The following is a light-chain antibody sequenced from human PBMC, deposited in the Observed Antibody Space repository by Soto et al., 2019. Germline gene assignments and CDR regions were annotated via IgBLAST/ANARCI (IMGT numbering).Light chain of an antibody. CDR3: QQYGSSPVT. Sequence: EIVLTQSPGTLSLSPGERATLSCRASQSVSSSYLAWYQQKPGQAPRLLIYGASSRDTGIPARFSGSGSGTDFTLTISRLEPEGFAVYYCQQYGSSPVTFGQGTKVEIK. CDR1: QSVSSSY. V-gene: IGKV3-20*01. CDR2: GAS. J-gene: IGKJ1*01.